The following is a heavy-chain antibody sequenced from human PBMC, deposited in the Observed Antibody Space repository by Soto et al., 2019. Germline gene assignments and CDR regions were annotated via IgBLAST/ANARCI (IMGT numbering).Heavy chain of an antibody. CDR2: IRFDGSNE. CDR1: VYLFHGYC. J-gene: IGHJ4*02. V-gene: IGHV3-33*01. Sequence: GGSLKLSFSVPVYLFHGYCMHWVRQAPGKGLEWVAIIRFDGSNEEYADSVKGRFTISRDNSKNTLYLQMNTLGAEDTAVYYCARDGIGGTVFRGYLDYWGRGTVVTVSS. D-gene: IGHD1-7*01. CDR3: ARDGIGGTVFRGYLDY.